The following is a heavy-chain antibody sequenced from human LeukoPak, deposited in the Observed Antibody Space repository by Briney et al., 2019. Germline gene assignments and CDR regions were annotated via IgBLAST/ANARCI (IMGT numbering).Heavy chain of an antibody. CDR2: INTNTGNP. J-gene: IGHJ4*02. CDR3: ARDYYDSSGYCCPVFDY. Sequence: GASVKVSCKASGYTFTSYAMNWVRQAPGQGLEWMGWINTNTGNPTYAQGFTGRFVFSLDTSVSTAYLQISSLKAEDTAVYYCARDYYDSSGYCCPVFDYWGQGTLVTVSS. CDR1: GYTFTSYA. D-gene: IGHD3-22*01. V-gene: IGHV7-4-1*02.